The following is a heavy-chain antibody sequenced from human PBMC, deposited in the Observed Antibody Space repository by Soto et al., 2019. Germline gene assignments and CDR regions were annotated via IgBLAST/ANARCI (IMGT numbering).Heavy chain of an antibody. J-gene: IGHJ4*02. CDR2: ISSSSSYI. V-gene: IGHV3-21*01. Sequence: EGQLVESGGGLVKPGGSLRLSCAASGFTFSSYSMNWVRQAPGKGLEWVSSISSSSSYIYYADSVKGRFTISRDNAKNSLYLQMNRLRAEDTAVYYCARVVRIAVAGTPEDYWGQGNLVTLSS. CDR1: GFTFSSYS. D-gene: IGHD6-19*01. CDR3: ARVVRIAVAGTPEDY.